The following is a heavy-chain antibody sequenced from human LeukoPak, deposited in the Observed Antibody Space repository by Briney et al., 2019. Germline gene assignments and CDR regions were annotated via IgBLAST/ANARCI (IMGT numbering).Heavy chain of an antibody. CDR3: AELGITMIGGV. Sequence: PGGSLRLSCAASGFTFSSYEMNWVRQAPGKGLEWVSYISSRSDTIYYADSVKGRFAISRDNAKNSLYLQMNSLRAEDTAVYYCAELGITMIGGVWGKGTTVTISS. CDR2: ISSRSDTI. CDR1: GFTFSSYE. V-gene: IGHV3-48*03. D-gene: IGHD3-10*02. J-gene: IGHJ6*04.